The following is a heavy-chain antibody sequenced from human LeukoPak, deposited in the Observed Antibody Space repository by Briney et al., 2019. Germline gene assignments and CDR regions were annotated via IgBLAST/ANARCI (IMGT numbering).Heavy chain of an antibody. CDR3: ARVGGDFWSGYSNWFDP. V-gene: IGHV4-31*03. Sequence: SETLSLTCTVSGGSISSGGYYWSWIRQHPGKGLEWIGYIYYSGSTNYNPSLKSRVTISVDTSKNQFSLKLSSVTAADTAVYYCARVGGDFWSGYSNWFDPWGQGTLVTVSS. CDR2: IYYSGST. J-gene: IGHJ5*02. D-gene: IGHD3-3*01. CDR1: GGSISSGGYY.